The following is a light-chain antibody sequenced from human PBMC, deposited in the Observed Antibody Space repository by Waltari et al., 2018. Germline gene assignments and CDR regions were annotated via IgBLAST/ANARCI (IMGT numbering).Light chain of an antibody. Sequence: DIQMTQSPSSLSASVGDRVTITCRASQDISNNLNWYQQKPGKAPDLLIFAVFTLQRGFPPRFSGSGSGTEFTLTISSLQPEDSATYYCQQSYTMPMYTFGQGTKLEIK. V-gene: IGKV1-39*01. CDR1: QDISNN. J-gene: IGKJ2*01. CDR2: AVF. CDR3: QQSYTMPMYT.